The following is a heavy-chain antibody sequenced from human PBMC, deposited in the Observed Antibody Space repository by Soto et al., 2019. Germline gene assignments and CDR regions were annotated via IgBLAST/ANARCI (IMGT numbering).Heavy chain of an antibody. D-gene: IGHD2-15*01. V-gene: IGHV4-31*03. CDR3: ARGKRPLGYCSGGSCYSRSYYYYYMDV. CDR2: IYYSGST. Sequence: SETLSLICTVSGGSISSGGYYWSWIRQHPGKGLEWIGYIYYSGSTYYNPSLKSRVTISVDTSKNQFSLKLSSVTAADTAVYYCARGKRPLGYCSGGSCYSRSYYYYYMDVWGKGTTVTVSS. CDR1: GGSISSGGYY. J-gene: IGHJ6*03.